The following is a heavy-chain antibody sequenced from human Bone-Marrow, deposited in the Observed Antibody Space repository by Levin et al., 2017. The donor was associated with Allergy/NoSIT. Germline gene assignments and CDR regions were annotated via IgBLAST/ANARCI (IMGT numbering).Heavy chain of an antibody. V-gene: IGHV4-31*03. CDR3: ARLDGYCFDY. Sequence: SETLSLTCTVSGGSISSAGYHWTWIRQYPGMGLEWIGYVSYRGSTYFNPSLKSRLVMSIDTSEQHFSLNPTYVSAADTAIYYCARLDGYCFDYWGQGALVTVSS. CDR2: VSYRGST. J-gene: IGHJ4*02. D-gene: IGHD1-1*01. CDR1: GGSISSAGYH.